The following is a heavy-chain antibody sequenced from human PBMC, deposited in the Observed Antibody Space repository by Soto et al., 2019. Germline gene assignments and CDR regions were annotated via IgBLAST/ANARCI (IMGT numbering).Heavy chain of an antibody. D-gene: IGHD3-10*01. Sequence: QITLKESGPTLVRPTETLTLTCSFSGFSFSTTGMGVGWVRQPPGEALEGLALLYWADDKRYSPSLKSRLTITANTSKNQVVLIMTSMNVVDTATYYCVHRHYSGSGGLDVDVWVQGITVTVSS. CDR2: LYWADDK. CDR3: VHRHYSGSGGLDVDV. J-gene: IGHJ6*02. CDR1: GFSFSTTGMG. V-gene: IGHV2-5*02.